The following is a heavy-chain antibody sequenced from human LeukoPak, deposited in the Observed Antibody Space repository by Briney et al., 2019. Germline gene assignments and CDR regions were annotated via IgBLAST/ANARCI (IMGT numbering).Heavy chain of an antibody. Sequence: ASVKVSCKASGYTFTSYYMHWVRQAPGQGLEWMGIINPSGGSTNYAQKFQGRVTMTRDMSTSTVYMELSSLRSEDTAVYYCARLTRGEVDAFDIWGQGTMVTVSS. D-gene: IGHD3-16*01. CDR2: INPSGGST. V-gene: IGHV1-46*01. CDR1: GYTFTSYY. J-gene: IGHJ3*02. CDR3: ARLTRGEVDAFDI.